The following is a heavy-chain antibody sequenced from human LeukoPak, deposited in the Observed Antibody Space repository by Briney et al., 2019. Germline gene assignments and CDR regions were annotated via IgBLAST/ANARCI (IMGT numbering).Heavy chain of an antibody. CDR2: IRYDGSNK. CDR1: GFTFSSYG. D-gene: IGHD2-2*01. V-gene: IGHV3-30*02. CDR3: AKLPPHIVVVPAAIGGDYFDY. Sequence: GGSLRLSCAASGFTFSSYGMHWVRQAPGKGLEWVAFIRYDGSNKYYADSVKGRFTISRDNSKNMLYLQMNSLRAEDTAVYYCAKLPPHIVVVPAAIGGDYFDYWGQGTLVTVSS. J-gene: IGHJ4*02.